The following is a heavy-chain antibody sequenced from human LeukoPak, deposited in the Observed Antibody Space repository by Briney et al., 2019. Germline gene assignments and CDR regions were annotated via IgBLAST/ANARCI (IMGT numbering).Heavy chain of an antibody. CDR1: GGTFTSYA. D-gene: IGHD3-10*01. Sequence: SVKVSCKASGGTFTSYAISWVRQAPGQGLEWMGRIIPILGIANYAQKFQGRVTITADKSTSTAYMELSSLRSEDTAVYYCARGGDITMVRGVNPYYYGMDVWGQGTTVTVSS. J-gene: IGHJ6*02. CDR2: IIPILGIA. CDR3: ARGGDITMVRGVNPYYYGMDV. V-gene: IGHV1-69*04.